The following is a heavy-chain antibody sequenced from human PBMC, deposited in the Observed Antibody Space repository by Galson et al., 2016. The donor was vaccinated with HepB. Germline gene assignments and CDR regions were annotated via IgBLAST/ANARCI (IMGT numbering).Heavy chain of an antibody. CDR3: ARERCSTSLCSRRDYYFDY. V-gene: IGHV1-2*04. D-gene: IGHD2-2*01. CDR1: GYNFTGYY. Sequence: SVKVSCTASGYNFTGYYIHWVRQAPGQGLEWMGWINPNSGGTNSAQKFQGWVTMTSDTSISTAYMELSRLKSDDTAVYYCARERCSTSLCSRRDYYFDYWGQGTLVTVSS. J-gene: IGHJ4*02. CDR2: INPNSGGT.